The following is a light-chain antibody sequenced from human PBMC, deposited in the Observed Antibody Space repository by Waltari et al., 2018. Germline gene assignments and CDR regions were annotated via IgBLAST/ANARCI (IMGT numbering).Light chain of an antibody. J-gene: IGKJ2*01. CDR2: DAS. V-gene: IGKV1-17*01. Sequence: DIQMTQSPSSLSASVGDRVTITCRASQGIRNYLNWYQLKPGKAPKRLIYDASSLESGVPSSFSCSGSWTLFTLTISSLQPEDFATYYCLHYYNAPYNFGQGTELDIK. CDR1: QGIRNY. CDR3: LHYYNAPYN.